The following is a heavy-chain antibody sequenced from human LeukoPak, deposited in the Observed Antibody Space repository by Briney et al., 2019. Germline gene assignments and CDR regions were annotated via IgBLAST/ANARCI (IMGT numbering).Heavy chain of an antibody. CDR1: GFTFSSYA. J-gene: IGHJ4*02. V-gene: IGHV3-23*01. D-gene: IGHD1-26*01. Sequence: GGSLRLSCAASGFTFSSYAMSWVRQAPGKGLEWVSGISGSGGSTYYADSVKGRFTISRDNSKNTLYLQMNSLRAEDTAVYYCAKDMVVSERWERLNSFDYWGQGTLVTVSS. CDR2: ISGSGGST. CDR3: AKDMVVSERWERLNSFDY.